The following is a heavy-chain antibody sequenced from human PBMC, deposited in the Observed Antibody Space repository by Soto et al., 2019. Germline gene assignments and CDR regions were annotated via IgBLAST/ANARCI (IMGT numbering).Heavy chain of an antibody. CDR3: ARGTASSRLQVDY. CDR1: GGPFSSYA. J-gene: IGHJ4*02. D-gene: IGHD6-25*01. Sequence: SEEVCSGASGGPFSSYAMSWVRQAPGQGLEWMGGIIPIFGTANYAQKFQGRVTITADESTSTAYMELSSLRSDSAAVYSCARGTASSRLQVDYGGRGTQVTISS. V-gene: IGHV1-69*13. CDR2: IIPIFGTA.